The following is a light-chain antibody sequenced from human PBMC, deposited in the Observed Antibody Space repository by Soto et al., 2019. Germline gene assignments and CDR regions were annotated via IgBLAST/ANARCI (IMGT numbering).Light chain of an antibody. V-gene: IGKV3-20*01. J-gene: IGKJ3*01. CDR1: QSVSSSY. Sequence: EIVLTQSPGTLSLSPGERATLSCRASQSVSSSYLAWYQQKPGQATRLLIYGASSRATGIPDRFSGSGSGTDFTLTISRLEPEDFAVYYCQQYGSSLFTFGPGTKVDSK. CDR3: QQYGSSLFT. CDR2: GAS.